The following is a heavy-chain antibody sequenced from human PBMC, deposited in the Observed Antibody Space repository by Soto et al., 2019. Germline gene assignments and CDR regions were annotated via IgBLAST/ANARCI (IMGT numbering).Heavy chain of an antibody. J-gene: IGHJ6*02. CDR2: ISSSSSYI. CDR3: ARDQPYYDILTGYYYYGMDV. D-gene: IGHD3-9*01. V-gene: IGHV3-21*01. CDR1: GFTFSSYS. Sequence: PGGSLRLSCAASGFTFSSYSMNWVRQAPGKGLEWVSSISSSSSYIYYADSVKGRFTISRDNAKNSLYLQMNSLRAEDTAVYYCARDQPYYDILTGYYYYGMDVWGQGTTVTVSS.